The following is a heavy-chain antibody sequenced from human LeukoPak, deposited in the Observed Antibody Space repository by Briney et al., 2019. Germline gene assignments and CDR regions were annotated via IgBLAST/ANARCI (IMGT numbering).Heavy chain of an antibody. J-gene: IGHJ5*02. Sequence: GSLXLSCAASGFTFSNSWMSWVRQAPGKGLEWVATIKPDGSAQYYVDSVKGRFTISRDNAKNSLFLQINSLRAEDTAVYYCANGGTYSSGPWGQGTLVTVSS. CDR3: ANGGTYSSGP. D-gene: IGHD3-22*01. V-gene: IGHV3-7*01. CDR2: IKPDGSAQ. CDR1: GFTFSNSW.